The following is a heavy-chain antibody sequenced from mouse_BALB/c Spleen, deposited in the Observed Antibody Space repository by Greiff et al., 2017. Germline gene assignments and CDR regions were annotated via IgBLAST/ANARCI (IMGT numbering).Heavy chain of an antibody. V-gene: IGHV5-12-2*01. CDR1: GFTFSSYT. CDR2: ISNGGGST. CDR3: ARRRDFYAMDY. Sequence: EVNVVESGGGLVQPGGSLKLSCAASGFTFSSYTMSWVRQTPEKRLEWVAYISNGGGSTYYPDTVKGRFTISRDNAKNTLYLQMSSLKSEDTAMYYCARRRDFYAMDYWGQGTSVTVSS. D-gene: IGHD3-3*01. J-gene: IGHJ4*01.